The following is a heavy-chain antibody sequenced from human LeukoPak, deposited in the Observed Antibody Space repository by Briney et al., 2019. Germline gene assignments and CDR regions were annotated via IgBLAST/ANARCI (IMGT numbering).Heavy chain of an antibody. V-gene: IGHV3-30*02. J-gene: IGHJ4*02. CDR1: GFTFSSYG. CDR3: ARGLFGELTVGYFDY. D-gene: IGHD3-10*01. Sequence: PGGSLRLSCAASGFTFSSYGMHWVRQAPGKGLEWVAFIRYDGSNKYYADSVKGRFTISRDNSKNTLYLQMNSLRAEDTAVYYCARGLFGELTVGYFDYWGQGTLVTVSS. CDR2: IRYDGSNK.